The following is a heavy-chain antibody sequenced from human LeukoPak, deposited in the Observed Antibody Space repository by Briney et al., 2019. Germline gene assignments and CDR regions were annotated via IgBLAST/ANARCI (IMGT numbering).Heavy chain of an antibody. D-gene: IGHD2-2*01. CDR1: AFTFSSYA. CDR2: ASGSGGNT. V-gene: IGHV3-23*01. CDR3: AKGRSGYCSSTRCYAFDF. Sequence: QPGGSLRLSCAASAFTFSSYAMSWVRQAPGKGREWVSTASGSGGNTYYADSVKGRFTISRDNSKNTLYLQMNSLRAEDTAVYYCAKGRSGYCSSTRCYAFDFWGQGTLVTVSS. J-gene: IGHJ4*02.